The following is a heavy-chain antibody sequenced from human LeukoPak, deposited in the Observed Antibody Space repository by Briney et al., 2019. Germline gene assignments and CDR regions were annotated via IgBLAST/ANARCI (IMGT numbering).Heavy chain of an antibody. CDR2: ICGSGGRI. V-gene: IGHV3-23*01. CDR3: AKDPRLEGWIYFDS. Sequence: PGGALRLSCAASGFTFSSYLMSWVGQAPGKGVGGVSRICGSGGRIDYADSVKGRFTISRDNSKNTLSLQMNSLTAEDTAVYYCAKDPRLEGWIYFDSCGQGILVTVSS. J-gene: IGHJ4*02. CDR1: GFTFSSYL. D-gene: IGHD1-1*01.